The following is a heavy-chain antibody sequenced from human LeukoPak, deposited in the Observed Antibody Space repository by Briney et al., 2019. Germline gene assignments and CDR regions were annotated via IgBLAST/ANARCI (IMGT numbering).Heavy chain of an antibody. Sequence: GASVKVSCKASGYTFTGYYMHWVRQAPGQGLEWMGWINPNSGGTDYAQKFQGRVTMTRDTSISTVYMDLSRLRSDDTAVYYCARRTAEYDSSGYYYATLDYWGQGTLVTVSS. CDR1: GYTFTGYY. V-gene: IGHV1-2*02. J-gene: IGHJ4*02. CDR3: ARRTAEYDSSGYYYATLDY. D-gene: IGHD3-22*01. CDR2: INPNSGGT.